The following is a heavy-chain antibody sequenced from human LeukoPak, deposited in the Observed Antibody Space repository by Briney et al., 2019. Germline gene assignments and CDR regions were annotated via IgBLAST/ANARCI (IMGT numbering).Heavy chain of an antibody. D-gene: IGHD7-27*01. CDR2: MNPNSGNT. Sequence: ASVKVSCKASGYTFTSYDINWVRQATGQGLEWMGWMNPNSGNTGFAQKFQGRVTMTRDTSISTAYMELSRLRSDDTAVYYCARDKRANWDLTYWGQGTLVTVSS. CDR1: GYTFTSYD. CDR3: ARDKRANWDLTY. J-gene: IGHJ4*02. V-gene: IGHV1-8*01.